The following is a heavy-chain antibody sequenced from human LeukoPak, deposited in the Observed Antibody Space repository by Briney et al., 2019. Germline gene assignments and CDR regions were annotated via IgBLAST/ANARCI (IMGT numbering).Heavy chain of an antibody. J-gene: IGHJ4*02. CDR2: INHSGST. V-gene: IGHV4-34*01. CDR1: GGSFSGYY. CDR3: ARETDY. Sequence: SETLSLTCAVYGGSFSGYYWSWIRQPPGKGLEWIGEINHSGSTNYNPSLKSRVTISVDTSKNQFSLKLSSVTAADTAVYYCARETDYWGQGTLVTVSS.